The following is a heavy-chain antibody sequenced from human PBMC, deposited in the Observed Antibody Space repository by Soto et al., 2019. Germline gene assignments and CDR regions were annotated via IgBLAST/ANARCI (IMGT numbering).Heavy chain of an antibody. D-gene: IGHD6-13*01. CDR3: ARDLSIAAAGVNWFDP. CDR1: GFTFSSYE. V-gene: IGHV3-48*03. Sequence: GGSLRLSCAASGFTFSSYEMNWVRQAPGKGLEWVSYISSSGSTIYYADSVKGRFTISRDNAKNSLYLQMNSLRAEDTAVYYCARDLSIAAAGVNWFDPWGQGTLVTVSS. CDR2: ISSSGSTI. J-gene: IGHJ5*02.